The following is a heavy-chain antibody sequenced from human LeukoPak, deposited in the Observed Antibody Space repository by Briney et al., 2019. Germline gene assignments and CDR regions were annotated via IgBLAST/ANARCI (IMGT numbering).Heavy chain of an antibody. D-gene: IGHD2-15*01. J-gene: IGHJ1*01. CDR3: ARDPTTPGARYFQH. V-gene: IGHV3-30*02. CDR2: IRYDGSNK. CDR1: GFTFSSYG. Sequence: GGSLRLSCAASGFTFSSYGMHWVRQAPGKGLEWVAFIRYDGSNKYYADSMKGRFTISRDNSKNTLYLQMNSLRAEDTAVYYCARDPTTPGARYFQHWGQGTLVTVSS.